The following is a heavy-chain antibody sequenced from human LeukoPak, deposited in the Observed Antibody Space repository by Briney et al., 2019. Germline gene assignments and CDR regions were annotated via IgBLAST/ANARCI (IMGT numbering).Heavy chain of an antibody. Sequence: SETLSLTCTVSGGFISSYYWSWIRQPPGKGLEWIGYIYYSGSTNYNPSLKSRVTISVDTSKNQFSLKLSSVTAADTAVYYCARHHRGPAAYVDYWGQGTLVTVSS. V-gene: IGHV4-59*08. D-gene: IGHD2-2*01. CDR2: IYYSGST. CDR3: ARHHRGPAAYVDY. CDR1: GGFISSYY. J-gene: IGHJ4*02.